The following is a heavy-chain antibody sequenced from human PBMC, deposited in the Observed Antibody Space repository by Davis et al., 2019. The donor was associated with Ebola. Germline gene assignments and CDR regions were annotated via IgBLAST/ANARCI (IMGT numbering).Heavy chain of an antibody. Sequence: SVKVSCKTSGGSFTNYAVNWVRQAPGQGLEWMGRIIPVVDTKDYAQKFQGRVTLTADKATNTAYMELSGLRFDDTAVYYCARGKWFDPWGQGTLVSVTS. CDR3: ARGKWFDP. CDR2: IIPVVDTK. CDR1: GGSFTNYA. J-gene: IGHJ5*02. V-gene: IGHV1-69*04.